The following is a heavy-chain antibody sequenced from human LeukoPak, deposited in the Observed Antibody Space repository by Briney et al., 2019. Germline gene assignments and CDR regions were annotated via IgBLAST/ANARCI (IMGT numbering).Heavy chain of an antibody. J-gene: IGHJ4*02. CDR2: INHSGST. V-gene: IGHV4-34*01. CDR3: ARGLNASFTYFDY. CDR1: GGSFSGYY. Sequence: SETLSLTCAVYGGSFSGYYWSWIRQPPGKGLEWIGEINHSGSTNYNPSLKSRVTISVDTSKNQFSLKLSSVTAADTAVYYCARGLNASFTYFDYWGQGTLVAVSS.